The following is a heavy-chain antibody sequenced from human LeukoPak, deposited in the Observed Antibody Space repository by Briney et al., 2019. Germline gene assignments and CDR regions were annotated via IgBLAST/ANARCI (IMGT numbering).Heavy chain of an antibody. Sequence: ASVKVSCKASGYTFTSYDINWVRQAPGQGLEWMGWMNPNSGNTGYAQKFQGRVTMTRNTSISTAYMELSSLRSEDTAVYYCARVGIAAAGHFDYWGQGTLVTVSS. CDR1: GYTFTSYD. CDR3: ARVGIAAAGHFDY. CDR2: MNPNSGNT. J-gene: IGHJ4*02. D-gene: IGHD6-13*01. V-gene: IGHV1-8*01.